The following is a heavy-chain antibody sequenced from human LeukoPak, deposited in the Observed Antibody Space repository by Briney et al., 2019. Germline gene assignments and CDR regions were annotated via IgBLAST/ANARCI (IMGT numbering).Heavy chain of an antibody. CDR2: IYPGDSDT. CDR1: GYIFSSYW. J-gene: IGHJ4*02. V-gene: IGHV5-51*01. D-gene: IGHD3-22*01. Sequence: GESLKISCQASGYIFSSYWIGWVRQMPGKGLEWVGIIYPGDSDTRYSPSCQGQVTISADKSISTAYLQWSSLKASDTAMYYCARGVNYYDSSGYYSPHFDYWGQGTLVTVSS. CDR3: ARGVNYYDSSGYYSPHFDY.